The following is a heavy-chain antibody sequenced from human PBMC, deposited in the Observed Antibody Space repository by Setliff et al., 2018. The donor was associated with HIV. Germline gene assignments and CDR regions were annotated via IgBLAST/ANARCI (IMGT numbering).Heavy chain of an antibody. CDR1: GGSISSGSYY. V-gene: IGHV4-61*09. CDR2: ISTSGST. J-gene: IGHJ5*02. Sequence: PSETLSLTCTVSGGSISSGSYYWSWIRQPAGKGLEWIGHISTSGSTNYNPSLKSRVAISVDTSKNQFSLKLSSMTAADTAVYYCARDRRYYDSSGYWYNWFEPWGQGTLVTSPQ. D-gene: IGHD3-22*01. CDR3: ARDRRYYDSSGYWYNWFEP.